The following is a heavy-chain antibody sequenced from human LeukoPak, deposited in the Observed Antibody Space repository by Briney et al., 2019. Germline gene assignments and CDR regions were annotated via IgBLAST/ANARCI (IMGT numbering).Heavy chain of an antibody. D-gene: IGHD3-10*01. V-gene: IGHV3-74*01. CDR2: INSDGSNT. CDR1: GFTLSSYW. CDR3: VRGIQSWFNGMDV. Sequence: GGSLRLSCAASGFTLSSYWMHWVRQVPGKGLVWVSRINSDGSNTRYADSVKGRFTVSRDNAKNTLFLQMNSLRTEDTAAYYCVRGIQSWFNGMDVWGQGTTVTVSS. J-gene: IGHJ6*02.